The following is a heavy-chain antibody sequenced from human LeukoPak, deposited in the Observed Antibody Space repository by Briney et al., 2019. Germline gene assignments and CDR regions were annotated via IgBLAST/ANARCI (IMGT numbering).Heavy chain of an antibody. CDR2: ISSSSSYI. CDR3: XXXXXXXXXXXYSSLFDY. D-gene: IGHD2-21*01. J-gene: IGHJ4*02. V-gene: IGHV3-21*01. CDR1: GFTFSSYR. Sequence: GGSLRLSCAASGFTFSSYRMNWVRQAPGKGLEWVSSISSSSSYIYYADSVKGRFTISRDNAKNSLYLQMNSLRAEDTAVYYXXXXXXXXXXXXYSSLFDYWGQGTLVTVSS.